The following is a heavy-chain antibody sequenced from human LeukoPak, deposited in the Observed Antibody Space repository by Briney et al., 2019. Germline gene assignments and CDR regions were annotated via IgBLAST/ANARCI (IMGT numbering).Heavy chain of an antibody. V-gene: IGHV1-8*01. CDR3: ARVVAAGKVDY. CDR1: GYTFTNYD. CDR2: VNPNSGNT. Sequence: ASVKVSCKASGYTFTNYDINWVRQAAGQGLEWMGWVNPNSGNTGYAQKFQGRVTMTRNTSISTAYMELSSLRSEDTAVYYCARVVAAGKVDYWGQGTLVTVSS. J-gene: IGHJ4*02. D-gene: IGHD6-25*01.